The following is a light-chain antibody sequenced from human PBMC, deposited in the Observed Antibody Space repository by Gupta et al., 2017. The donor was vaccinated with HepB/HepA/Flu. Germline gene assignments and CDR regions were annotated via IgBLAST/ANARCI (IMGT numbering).Light chain of an antibody. Sequence: EIVLTQSPGTLSLSPGERATLSCRASQSIRSNYLAWYQQKPGQAPRLLIYGASRRATGIPDRFSGSGSGTDFTLTVSRLEPEDFAVYYCQHYDDSLWTFGRGTKVEIK. CDR3: QHYDDSLWT. J-gene: IGKJ1*01. CDR2: GAS. V-gene: IGKV3-20*01. CDR1: QSIRSNY.